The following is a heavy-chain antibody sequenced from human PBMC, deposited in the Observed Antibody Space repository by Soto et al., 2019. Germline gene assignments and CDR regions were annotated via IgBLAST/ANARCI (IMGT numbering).Heavy chain of an antibody. J-gene: IGHJ3*02. CDR2: IIPILGSP. Sequence: QVLLVQPGAEVKKPGSSVKVSCKVSGGSFRRYAISWVRQATGQGLEWMGGIIPILGSPNYAQKFQDRVTIIADESTSTTYMGLSSLRSEDAAVDYCASRERVDNIHISGQGTMVTV. V-gene: IGHV1-69*01. D-gene: IGHD1-26*01. CDR1: GGSFRRYA. CDR3: ASRERVDNIHI.